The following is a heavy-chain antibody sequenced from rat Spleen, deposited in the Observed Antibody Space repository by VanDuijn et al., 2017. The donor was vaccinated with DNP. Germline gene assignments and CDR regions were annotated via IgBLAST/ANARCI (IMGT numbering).Heavy chain of an antibody. CDR2: ISIIGCTT. CDR3: ARQRVMYTTATGFAY. J-gene: IGHJ3*01. Sequence: EVQLVESGGGLVQPGKSLKLSCEASGFTFSNYYMAWVRQAKKGGLEWVATISIIGCTTSYPDSVKGRFTISRDNAKSCLYLHMNSLKSEDTATYYCARQRVMYTTATGFAYWGQGTLVTVSS. V-gene: IGHV5-25*01. CDR1: GFTFSNYY. D-gene: IGHD1-6*01.